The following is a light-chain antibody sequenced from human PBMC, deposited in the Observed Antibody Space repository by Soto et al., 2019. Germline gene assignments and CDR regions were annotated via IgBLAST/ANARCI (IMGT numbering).Light chain of an antibody. CDR3: QHRDT. CDR1: QSITSW. J-gene: IGKJ1*01. CDR2: KAS. V-gene: IGKV1-5*03. Sequence: DIQMTQSPSTLSASVGDRVTITCRASQSITSWLAWYQQKPGKTSKLLIYKASTLESGVPSRFSGSGSGTEFTLTISSLQPDDFATYYCQHRDTFGQGTKV.